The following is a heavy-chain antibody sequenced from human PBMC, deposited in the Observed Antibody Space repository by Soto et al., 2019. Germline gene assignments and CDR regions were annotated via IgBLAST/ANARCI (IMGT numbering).Heavy chain of an antibody. CDR2: ISAYNGNK. D-gene: IGHD6-13*01. CDR1: GYSFTSYG. V-gene: IGHV1-18*01. CDR3: ARDLGQQLVDY. Sequence: ASVKVSCKASGYSFTSYGISWVRQAPGQGLEWMGWISAYNGNKKYAQKLQGRVTLTTDTSTSTAYMELRSLRSDDTAVYYCARDLGQQLVDYWGQGTLVTVSS. J-gene: IGHJ4*02.